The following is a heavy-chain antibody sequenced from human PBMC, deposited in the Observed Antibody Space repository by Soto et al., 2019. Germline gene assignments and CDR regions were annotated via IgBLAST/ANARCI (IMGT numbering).Heavy chain of an antibody. CDR3: ARGSDVNYYHGMDG. CDR2: ISAYNGKT. V-gene: IGHV1-18*01. CDR1: GYTFTSYG. Sequence: QVQLVQSGGEVKKPGASVKLSCTASGYTFTSYGISWVRQAPGQGLEWMGWISAYNGKTNYAQNVQGRGTMTTDTSTTTAYLGLRSLRSDDTAVYYCARGSDVNYYHGMDGWAQGTTVTVSS. J-gene: IGHJ6*02. D-gene: IGHD2-15*01.